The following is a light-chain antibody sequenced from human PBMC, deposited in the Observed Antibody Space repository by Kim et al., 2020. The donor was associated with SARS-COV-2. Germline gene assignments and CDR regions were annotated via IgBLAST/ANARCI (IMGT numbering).Light chain of an antibody. Sequence: DIQMTQSPSTLSGSIGDRVTITCRASQSINTWLAWYQQKPGKAPNLVIYSASTVENGVPSRFSGSGSGTEFTLTISSLQPDDFATYYCLQYKSYPHTFGQGTKLEI. CDR2: SAS. J-gene: IGKJ2*01. V-gene: IGKV1-5*03. CDR1: QSINTW. CDR3: LQYKSYPHT.